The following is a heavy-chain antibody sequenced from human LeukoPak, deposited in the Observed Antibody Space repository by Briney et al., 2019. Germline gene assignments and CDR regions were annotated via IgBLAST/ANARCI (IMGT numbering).Heavy chain of an antibody. CDR1: GFTFSSYG. Sequence: GGALRLSCAASGFTFSSYGMNWVRQAPGKGLEWISYISSSGPTIYYADSVKGRFTISRDNAKRSLYLQMNGLGAEDRAVYYCARTTPWFGTYYFDYWGQRALVTVSS. J-gene: IGHJ4*02. D-gene: IGHD3-10*01. CDR3: ARTTPWFGTYYFDY. V-gene: IGHV3-48*01. CDR2: ISSSGPTI.